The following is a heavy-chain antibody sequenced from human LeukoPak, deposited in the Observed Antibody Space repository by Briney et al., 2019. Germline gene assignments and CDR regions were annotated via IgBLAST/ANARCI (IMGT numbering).Heavy chain of an antibody. CDR3: AKDNSGFWRAAADY. J-gene: IGHJ4*02. CDR1: GFTFSSYA. CDR2: ISGSGVDT. Sequence: GGSLRLSCAASGFTFSSYAMTWVRQAPGKGLEWVSGISGSGVDTYYADSVKGRFTISRDNSKNTLYLQMNSLRADDTALYYCAKDNSGFWRAAADYWGQGTLATVSS. V-gene: IGHV3-23*01. D-gene: IGHD1-26*01.